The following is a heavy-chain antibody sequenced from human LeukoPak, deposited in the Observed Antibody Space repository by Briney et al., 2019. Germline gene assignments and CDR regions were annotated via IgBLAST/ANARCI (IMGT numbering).Heavy chain of an antibody. J-gene: IGHJ4*01. CDR1: GFTFSDYY. CDR3: ARGAYTPIDY. CDR2: ISSSCNNM. V-gene: IGHV3-11*01. Sequence: GGSLRLSCAASGFTFSDYYMSWIRQAPGKGLEWVSYISSSCNNMYSVDSVRGRFTISRDNDKNSLFLQMSSLTADDTAVYYCARGAYTPIDYWGQGTLVTVSS. D-gene: IGHD1-1*01.